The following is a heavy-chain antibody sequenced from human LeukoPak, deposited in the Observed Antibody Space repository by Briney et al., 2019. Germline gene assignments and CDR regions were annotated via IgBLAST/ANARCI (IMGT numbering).Heavy chain of an antibody. CDR2: ISGSGGST. V-gene: IGHV3-23*01. CDR1: GFTFSSYA. Sequence: PGGSLRLSCAASGFTFSSYAMSWVRQAPGKGLERVSAISGSGGSTYYADSVKGRFTISRDNSKNTLYPQMNSLRAEDTAVYYCAKGSSWSLNDGDYWGQGTLVTVSS. J-gene: IGHJ4*02. CDR3: AKGSSWSLNDGDY. D-gene: IGHD6-13*01.